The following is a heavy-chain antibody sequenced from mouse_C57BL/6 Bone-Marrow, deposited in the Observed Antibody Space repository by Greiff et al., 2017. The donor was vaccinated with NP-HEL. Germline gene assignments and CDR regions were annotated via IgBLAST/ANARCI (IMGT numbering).Heavy chain of an antibody. CDR2: IYPRSGNT. D-gene: IGHD1-1*01. V-gene: IGHV1-81*01. J-gene: IGHJ2*01. CDR3: ARSDTTVGY. Sequence: VQLQQSGAELARPGASVKLSCKASGYTFTSYGIIWVKQRSGQGLEWIGEIYPRSGNTYYNEKFKGKATLTADKSSSTAYMELRSLTSEDSAVYFCARSDTTVGYWGQGTTLTVSS. CDR1: GYTFTSYG.